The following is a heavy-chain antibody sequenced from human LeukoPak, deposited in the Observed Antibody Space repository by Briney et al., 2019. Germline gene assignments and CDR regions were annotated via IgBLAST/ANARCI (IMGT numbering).Heavy chain of an antibody. CDR3: ARDSVASDY. CDR1: GYSFSTYW. V-gene: IGHV5-51*01. Sequence: GESLKISCKGSGYSFSTYWIAWVRQMPGKGLEWMGVIYPGDSDTRYSPSFQGQVTISADKSINTAYLQWSSLKASDTALYYCARDSVASDYWGHGTLVTVSS. CDR2: IYPGDSDT. D-gene: IGHD6-19*01. J-gene: IGHJ4*01.